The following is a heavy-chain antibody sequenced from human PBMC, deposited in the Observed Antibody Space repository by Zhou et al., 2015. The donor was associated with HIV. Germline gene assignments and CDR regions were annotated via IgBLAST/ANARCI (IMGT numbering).Heavy chain of an antibody. CDR2: INTYNGHT. Sequence: QVQLVQSGAEVKKPGASVKVSCKASGYNFTTYSINWVRQAPGQGLEWMGWINTYNGHTKYAQKAQGRVTMTTDTSTSTAYMELRSLRADDTAVYYCARVPYFDTNWFDPWGQGTLVTVSS. CDR3: ARVPYFDTNWFDP. D-gene: IGHD3-22*01. V-gene: IGHV1-18*01. CDR1: GYNFTTYS. J-gene: IGHJ5*02.